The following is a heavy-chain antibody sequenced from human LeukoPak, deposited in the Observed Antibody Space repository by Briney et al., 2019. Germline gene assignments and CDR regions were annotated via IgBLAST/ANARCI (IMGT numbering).Heavy chain of an antibody. D-gene: IGHD2-8*01. CDR1: GYSFTSYW. Sequence: GESLKISCKGSGYSFTSYWIGWVRQMPGKGLEWMGIIYPGDSDTRYSPSFQSQITIPADKSISTAYLQWSSLKASDTAMYYCARQLRTGSVYGGVDYWGPGTLVTVSS. J-gene: IGHJ4*02. CDR3: ARQLRTGSVYGGVDY. CDR2: IYPGDSDT. V-gene: IGHV5-51*01.